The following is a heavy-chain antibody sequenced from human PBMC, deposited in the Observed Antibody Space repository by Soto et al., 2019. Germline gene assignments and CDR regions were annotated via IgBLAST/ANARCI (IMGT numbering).Heavy chain of an antibody. V-gene: IGHV4-4*07. Sequence: SETLSLSYAFSGGSISSYYCSWIRQPAGEGLGWIGRIYTSGSTNYNPYLKSRVTMSVDTSTNEVSLQLNAVTAADTAVYYCARDRGIRMWRIDYWGQGTLVTVSS. CDR3: ARDRGIRMWRIDY. D-gene: IGHD5-18*01. CDR2: IYTSGST. CDR1: GGSISSYY. J-gene: IGHJ4*02.